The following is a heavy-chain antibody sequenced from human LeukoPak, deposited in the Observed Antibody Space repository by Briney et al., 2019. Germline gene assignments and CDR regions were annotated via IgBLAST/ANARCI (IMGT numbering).Heavy chain of an antibody. V-gene: IGHV3-7*01. Sequence: GGSLRLSCAASGFTFSSYWMSWVRQAPGKGLEWVANIKQDGSEKYYVDSVKGRFTISRDNAKNSLYLQMNSLRAADTAVYYCARDSEYGGNSCAFDIWGQGTMVTVSS. CDR3: ARDSEYGGNSCAFDI. J-gene: IGHJ3*02. D-gene: IGHD4-23*01. CDR2: IKQDGSEK. CDR1: GFTFSSYW.